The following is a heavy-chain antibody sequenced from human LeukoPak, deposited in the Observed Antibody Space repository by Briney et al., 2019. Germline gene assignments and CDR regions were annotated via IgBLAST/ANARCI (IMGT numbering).Heavy chain of an antibody. CDR3: ARRGAYYDFWSGYYDALNWFDP. V-gene: IGHV4-4*02. CDR1: GGSISSSNW. Sequence: PSGTLSLTCAVSGGSISSSNWWSWVRQPPGKGLEWIGEIYHSGSTNYNPSLKSRVTISVGKSKNQFSLKLSSVTAADTAVYYCARRGAYYDFWSGYYDALNWFDPWGQGTLVTVSS. J-gene: IGHJ5*02. D-gene: IGHD3-3*01. CDR2: IYHSGST.